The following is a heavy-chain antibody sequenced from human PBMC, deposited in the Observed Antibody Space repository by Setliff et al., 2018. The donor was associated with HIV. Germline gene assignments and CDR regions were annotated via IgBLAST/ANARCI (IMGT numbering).Heavy chain of an antibody. D-gene: IGHD2-8*02. CDR2: IYNSGTT. CDR3: ARRGMWSYETGGNPTATFDY. J-gene: IGHJ4*02. CDR1: GGSFSDYY. V-gene: IGHV4-34*01. Sequence: SETLSLTCAVYGGSFSDYYWSWIRQPPGKGLEWIGYIYNSGTTYYNPSLKNRVTISVDTSKNQFSLKLSSVTAADTAVYYCARRGMWSYETGGNPTATFDYWGQGVLVTVSS.